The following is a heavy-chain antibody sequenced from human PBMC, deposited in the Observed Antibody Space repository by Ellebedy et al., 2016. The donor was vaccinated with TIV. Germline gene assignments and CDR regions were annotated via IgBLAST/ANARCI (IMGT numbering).Heavy chain of an antibody. J-gene: IGHJ4*02. V-gene: IGHV3-48*01. CDR3: ARIFGANHFDY. CDR1: GFTSINYG. Sequence: GESLKISCEGSGFTSINYGMNWVRQAPGKGLEWISYFSGNGSIIYYADSVKGRFTISRDHAKNSLYLQLNSLRTEDTAVYYCARIFGANHFDYWGRGTLVTVSS. CDR2: FSGNGSII. D-gene: IGHD3-10*01.